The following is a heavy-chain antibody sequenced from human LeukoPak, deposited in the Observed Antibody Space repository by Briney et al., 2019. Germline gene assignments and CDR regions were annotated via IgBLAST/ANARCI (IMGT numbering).Heavy chain of an antibody. J-gene: IGHJ4*02. V-gene: IGHV3-30-3*01. CDR2: ISYDGSNK. D-gene: IGHD2-21*02. CDR3: ARAECGGDCYLDY. Sequence: PGRSLRLSCAASGFTFSSYAMHWVRQAPGKGLEWVAVISYDGSNKYYADSVKGRFTISRDNSKNTLYLQMNSLRAEDTAVYYCARAECGGDCYLDYWGQGTLVTVSS. CDR1: GFTFSSYA.